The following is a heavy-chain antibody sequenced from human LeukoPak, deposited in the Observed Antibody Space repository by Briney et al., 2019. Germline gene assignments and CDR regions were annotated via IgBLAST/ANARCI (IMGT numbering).Heavy chain of an antibody. CDR2: FHFSGST. Sequence: LETLSLTCSVSGASVTMGSYYWAWIRQPPGKGLGWIGTFHFSGSTYYNPSLKSRVTISVDTSKNSVSLMLRSVTAADTAVYFCARPFQDYDKGTFFYFFDFWGQGILVTVSS. J-gene: IGHJ4*02. D-gene: IGHD3-22*01. CDR1: GASVTMGSYY. CDR3: ARPFQDYDKGTFFYFFDF. V-gene: IGHV4-39*01.